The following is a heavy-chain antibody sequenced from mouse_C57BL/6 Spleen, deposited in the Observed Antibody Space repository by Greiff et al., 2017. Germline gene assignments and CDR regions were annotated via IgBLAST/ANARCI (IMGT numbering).Heavy chain of an antibody. CDR3: ARDWDRYYFDY. CDR2: IYPRSGNT. D-gene: IGHD4-1*01. J-gene: IGHJ2*01. V-gene: IGHV1-81*01. CDR1: GYTFTSYG. Sequence: QVQLKQSGAELARPGASVKLSCKASGYTFTSYGISWVKQRTGQGLEWIGEIYPRSGNTYYNEKFKGKATLTADKSSSTAYMELRSLTSEDSAVYFCARDWDRYYFDYWGQGTTLTVSS.